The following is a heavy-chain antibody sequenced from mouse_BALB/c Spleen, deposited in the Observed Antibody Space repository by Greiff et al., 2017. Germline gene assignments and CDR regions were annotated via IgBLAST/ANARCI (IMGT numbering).Heavy chain of an antibody. CDR2: ISSGGST. J-gene: IGHJ4*01. V-gene: IGHV5-6-5*01. D-gene: IGHD1-1*01. CDR3: ARGGAPYYCDRSSYAMDY. Sequence: EVKLMESGGGLVKPGGSLKLSCAASGFTFSSYALSWVRQTPEKRLEWVASISSGGSTYYPDSVNGRFTISRDNARNILYLQMSSLKSEDTAMYYCARGGAPYYCDRSSYAMDYWGQGTSVTGSS. CDR1: GFTFSSYA.